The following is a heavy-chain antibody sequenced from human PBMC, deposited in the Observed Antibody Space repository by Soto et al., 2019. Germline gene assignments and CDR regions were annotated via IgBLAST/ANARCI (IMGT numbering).Heavy chain of an antibody. V-gene: IGHV1-69*13. CDR1: GCTFNNYP. CDR2: SIPIFGTA. Sequence: SVKVSCKASGCTFNNYPITWVRQAPGEVLEWMGGSIPIFGTANYAQKFQGRVTISVDESTSTAYMELSSLRSEDTAVYYCARGRGYSGDDHYYYFDMDVWGQGTTVTVSS. J-gene: IGHJ6*02. D-gene: IGHD5-12*01. CDR3: ARGRGYSGDDHYYYFDMDV.